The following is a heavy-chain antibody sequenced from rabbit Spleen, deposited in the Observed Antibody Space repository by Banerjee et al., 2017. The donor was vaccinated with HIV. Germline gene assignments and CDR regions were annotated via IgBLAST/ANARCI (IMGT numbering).Heavy chain of an antibody. CDR1: GFSFSNNYV. CDR2: INAVNGKT. J-gene: IGHJ6*01. CDR3: ARDTSTSFSSDGMDL. Sequence: QERLVESGGGLVKPEGSLKLSCTASGFSFSNNYVMCWVRQAPGKGLEWIACINAVNGKTVYATWAKGRFTFSKTSSTTVTLQMTSLTAADTATYFCARDTSTSFSSDGMDLWGPGTLVTVS. D-gene: IGHD1-1*01. V-gene: IGHV1S45*01.